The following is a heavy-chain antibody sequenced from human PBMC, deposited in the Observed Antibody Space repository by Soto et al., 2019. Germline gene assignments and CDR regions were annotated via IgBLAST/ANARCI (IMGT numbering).Heavy chain of an antibody. D-gene: IGHD3-10*01. V-gene: IGHV5-51*01. CDR1: GYSFTSYW. J-gene: IGHJ4*02. CDR3: ARHEGYYGSPAAGLFDY. CDR2: IYPGDSDT. Sequence: GESLKISCKGSGYSFTSYWIGWVCQMPGKGLEWMGIIYPGDSDTRYSPSFQGQVTISADKSISTAYLQWSSLKASDTAMYYCARHEGYYGSPAAGLFDYWGQGTLVTVSS.